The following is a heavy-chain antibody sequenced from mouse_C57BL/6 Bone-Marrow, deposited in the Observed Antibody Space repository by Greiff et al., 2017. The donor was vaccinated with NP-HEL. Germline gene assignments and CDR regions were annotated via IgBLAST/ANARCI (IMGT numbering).Heavy chain of an antibody. CDR1: GFSLTSYG. CDR2: IWSGGST. J-gene: IGHJ3*01. Sequence: VKLLESGPGLVQPSQSLSITCTVSGFSLTSYGVHWVRQSPGKGLEWLGVIWSGGSTDYNAAFISRLSISKDNSKSQVFFKMNSLQADDTAIYYCARGGFYYDYVWFAYWGQGTLVTVSA. CDR3: ARGGFYYDYVWFAY. D-gene: IGHD2-4*01. V-gene: IGHV2-2*01.